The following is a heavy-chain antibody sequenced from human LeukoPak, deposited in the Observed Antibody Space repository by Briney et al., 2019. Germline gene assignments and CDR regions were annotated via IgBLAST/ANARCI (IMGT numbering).Heavy chain of an antibody. CDR2: MYYGGST. J-gene: IGHJ5*02. CDR3: ARDLVVAAARGRFDP. V-gene: IGHV4-39*02. D-gene: IGHD6-13*01. Sequence: SSETLSLTCSVSGVSISTRSYYWVWIRQPPGKGLEWIGSMYYGGSTYYNPSLKSRVTISVDTSKNQFSLKLSSVTAAGTAVYYCARDLVVAAARGRFDPWGQGTLVTVSS. CDR1: GVSISTRSYY.